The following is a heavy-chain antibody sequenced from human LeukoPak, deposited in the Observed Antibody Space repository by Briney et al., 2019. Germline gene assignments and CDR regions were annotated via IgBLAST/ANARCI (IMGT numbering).Heavy chain of an antibody. J-gene: IGHJ5*02. Sequence: SETLSLTCTVSGGSISSSSYYWGWIRQPPGKGLEWIGSIYYSGSTYYNPSLKSRVTISVHTSKNQFSLKLSSVTAADTAVYYCARHESLLLWFGETLNWFDPWGQGTLVTVSS. D-gene: IGHD3-10*01. V-gene: IGHV4-39*01. CDR3: ARHESLLLWFGETLNWFDP. CDR1: GGSISSSSYY. CDR2: IYYSGST.